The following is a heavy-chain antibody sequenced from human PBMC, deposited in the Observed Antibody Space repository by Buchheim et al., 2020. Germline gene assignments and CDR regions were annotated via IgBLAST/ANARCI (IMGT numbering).Heavy chain of an antibody. CDR3: ARGYSSGWTFVPWTHYGMDV. J-gene: IGHJ6*02. D-gene: IGHD6-19*01. Sequence: QVQLQESGPGLVKPSETLSLTCTVSGGSISSYYWSWIRQPPGKGLEWIGYIYYSGSTNYNPSLKSRVTISVDTSKNQFSLKLSSVTAADTAVYYCARGYSSGWTFVPWTHYGMDVWGQGTTVTVSS. CDR2: IYYSGST. V-gene: IGHV4-59*01. CDR1: GGSISSYY.